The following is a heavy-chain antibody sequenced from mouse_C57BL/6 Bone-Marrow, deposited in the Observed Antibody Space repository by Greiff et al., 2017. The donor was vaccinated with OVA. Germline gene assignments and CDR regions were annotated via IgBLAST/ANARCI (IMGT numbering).Heavy chain of an antibody. J-gene: IGHJ3*01. CDR2: IDPEDGET. D-gene: IGHD2-5*01. CDR1: GFNIKDYY. V-gene: IGHV14-2*01. CDR3: ARSHYSNEGKY. Sequence: EVQVVESGAELVKPGASVKLSCTASGFNIKDYYMHWVKQRTEQGLEWIGRIDPEDGETKYAPKFQGKATITADTSSSTAYMQLSSLTSEDSAVYYCARSHYSNEGKYWGQGTLVTVSA.